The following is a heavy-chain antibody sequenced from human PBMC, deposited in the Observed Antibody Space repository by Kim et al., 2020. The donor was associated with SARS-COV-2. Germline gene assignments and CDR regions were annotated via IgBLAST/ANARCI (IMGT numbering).Heavy chain of an antibody. J-gene: IGHJ5*01. CDR2: INTDNGNT. Sequence: ASVKVSCETSEYSFTNYGIHWVRQAPGQRLEWMGWINTDNGNTKYSQKLQGRFTITRNTSASTAYMDLRSLRSEDTGIYYCARGGYCSTTSCNNWFESWGQGTLVTVSS. CDR1: EYSFTNYG. CDR3: ARGGYCSTTSCNNWFES. V-gene: IGHV1-3*04. D-gene: IGHD2-2*02.